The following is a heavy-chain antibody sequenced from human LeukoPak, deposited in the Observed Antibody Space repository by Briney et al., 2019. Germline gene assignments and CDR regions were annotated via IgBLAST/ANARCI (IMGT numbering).Heavy chain of an antibody. CDR3: ARTSAPIEYYYGMDV. CDR1: GFTFSSYW. CDR2: IKQDGSEK. D-gene: IGHD6-25*01. V-gene: IGHV3-7*01. J-gene: IGHJ6*02. Sequence: GGSLRLSCAASGFTFSSYWMSWVRQAPGKGLEWVANIKQDGSEKYYVDSVKGRFTISRDNAKNSLYLQMNSLRAEDTAVYYCARTSAPIEYYYGMDVWGQGTTVTVSS.